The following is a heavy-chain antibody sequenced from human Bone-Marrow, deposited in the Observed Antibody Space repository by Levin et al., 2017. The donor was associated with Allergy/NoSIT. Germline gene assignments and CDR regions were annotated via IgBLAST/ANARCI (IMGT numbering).Heavy chain of an antibody. V-gene: IGHV3-33*01. CDR1: GFNFRTYG. CDR2: ISGDGGNT. J-gene: IGHJ6*02. D-gene: IGHD6-19*01. CDR3: ARGGYNTGWPPLDV. Sequence: GGSLRLSCEASGFNFRTYGMHWVRQAPGKGPEWVTFISGDGGNTYYVDSVKGRFSISRDSSKKTIYLQMTNLKVEDTAVYFCARGGYNTGWPPLDVWGQGTTVSVS.